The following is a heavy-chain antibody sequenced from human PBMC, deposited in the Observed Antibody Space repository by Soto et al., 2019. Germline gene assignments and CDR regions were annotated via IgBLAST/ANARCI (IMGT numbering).Heavy chain of an antibody. Sequence: AASVKFSCKASGYTFTSYGISWVRQAPGQGLECMGWISAYNGNTNYAQKLQGRVTMTTXTXXSXXXMXLXXLRXDXTAVYCCAIDRDTGYSRGWHRRDYYYYYCMDGWG. CDR1: GYTFTSYG. CDR2: ISAYNGNT. J-gene: IGHJ6*02. V-gene: IGHV1-18*01. D-gene: IGHD6-19*01. CDR3: AIDRDTGYSRGWHRRDYYYYYCMDG.